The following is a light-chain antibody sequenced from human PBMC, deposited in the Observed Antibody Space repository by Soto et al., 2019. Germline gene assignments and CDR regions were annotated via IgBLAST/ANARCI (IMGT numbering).Light chain of an antibody. J-gene: IGLJ3*02. Sequence: QTVVTQEPSLTVSPGGTVTLTCASSTGAVTSGYVPNWFQQKPGQAPRTLIYDTNNKHSWTPARFSGSLLGGKAALTLSGAQPDDEADYYCLLTYSGARVFGGGTKVTVL. V-gene: IGLV7-46*01. CDR1: TGAVTSGYV. CDR2: DTN. CDR3: LLTYSGARV.